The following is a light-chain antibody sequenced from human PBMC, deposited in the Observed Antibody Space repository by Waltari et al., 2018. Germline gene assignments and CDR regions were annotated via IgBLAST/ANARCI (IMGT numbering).Light chain of an antibody. J-gene: IGKJ4*01. CDR3: QQLNSYPLT. CDR1: QGISGY. CDR2: VAS. V-gene: IGKV1-9*01. Sequence: DIQLTQSPSFLSASVGDRVTITCRATQGISGYLAWYQQKPGKAPKLLIYVASTLQSGVPSRFSSSGSETAFTLIISSLQPEDFATYYCQQLNSYPLTFGGGTKVEIK.